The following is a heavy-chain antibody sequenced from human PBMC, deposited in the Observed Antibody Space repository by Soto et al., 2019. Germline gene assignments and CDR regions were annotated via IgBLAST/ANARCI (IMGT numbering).Heavy chain of an antibody. CDR3: ARGRSMHDSRAPFDY. CDR1: GFTFSSYA. J-gene: IGHJ4*02. CDR2: ISYDGSNR. D-gene: IGHD3-22*01. Sequence: PGGSLRLSCAASGFTFSSYAMHWVRQAPGKGLEWVAVISYDGSNRYYAVSVKGRFTISRDNSKNALYLQMNSLRAEDTAVYYCARGRSMHDSRAPFDYWGQGTLVTVSS. V-gene: IGHV3-30-3*01.